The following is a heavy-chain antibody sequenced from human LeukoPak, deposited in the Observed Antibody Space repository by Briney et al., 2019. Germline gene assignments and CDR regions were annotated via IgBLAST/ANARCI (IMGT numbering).Heavy chain of an antibody. CDR2: TYYRSTWYN. D-gene: IGHD2-2*01. J-gene: IGHJ5*02. Sequence: SQTLSLACAISGNSVSSNSVTWNWIRQSPSRGLEWLGRTYYRSTWYNDYAVSVRGRITVNPDTSKNQFSLHLNSVTPEDTAVYYCARRLTQYDCFDPWGQGILVTVSS. V-gene: IGHV6-1*01. CDR3: ARRLTQYDCFDP. CDR1: GNSVSSNSVT.